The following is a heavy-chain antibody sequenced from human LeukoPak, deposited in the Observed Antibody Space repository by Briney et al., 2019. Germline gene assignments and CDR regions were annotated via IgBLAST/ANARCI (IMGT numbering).Heavy chain of an antibody. CDR2: IYYSGST. D-gene: IGHD2-2*01. V-gene: IGHV4-59*01. Sequence: PSETLSLTCTVSGGSISSYYWSWIRQPPGKGLEWIGYIYYSGSTNYNPSLKSRVTISVDTSKNQFSLKLSSVTAADTAVYYCARGPAATPVDAFDIWGQGTMVTVSS. CDR3: ARGPAATPVDAFDI. CDR1: GGSISSYY. J-gene: IGHJ3*02.